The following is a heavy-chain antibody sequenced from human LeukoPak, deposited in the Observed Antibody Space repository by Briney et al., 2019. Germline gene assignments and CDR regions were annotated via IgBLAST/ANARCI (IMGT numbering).Heavy chain of an antibody. CDR3: ARDSSGGSSPFDY. D-gene: IGHD2-15*01. V-gene: IGHV3-7*01. J-gene: IGHJ4*02. CDR1: GFTLSSYW. CDR2: IKQDGSEK. Sequence: GGSLRLSCAASGFTLSSYWMSWVRQAPGKGLEWVANIKQDGSEKYYVDSVKGRFTISRDNAKNSLYLQMNSLRAEDTAVYYCARDSSGGSSPFDYWGQGTLVTVSS.